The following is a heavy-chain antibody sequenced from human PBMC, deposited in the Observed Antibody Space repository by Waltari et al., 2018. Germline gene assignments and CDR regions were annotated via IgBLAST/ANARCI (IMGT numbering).Heavy chain of an antibody. D-gene: IGHD2-15*01. V-gene: IGHV3-11*01. CDR3: AREDTTSAATPFDN. J-gene: IGHJ4*02. CDR2: ISDSGTNI. Sequence: QVQLVESGGGLVTHGGSLRLSWAASGFTFRDFYMSWIRLTPGKGLEWLSYISDSGTNIHYADSVRCRFTISRDNAKSSLYLQMNSLRAEDTAIYFCAREDTTSAATPFDNWGQGALVTVSS. CDR1: GFTFRDFY.